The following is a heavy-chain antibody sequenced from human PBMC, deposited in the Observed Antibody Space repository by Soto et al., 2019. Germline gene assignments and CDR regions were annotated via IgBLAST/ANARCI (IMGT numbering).Heavy chain of an antibody. CDR3: ARSTVVTPYYYYYGMDV. V-gene: IGHV1-69*13. CDR2: IIPIFGTA. J-gene: IGHJ6*02. D-gene: IGHD4-17*01. Sequence: ASVKVSCKASGGTFSSYAISWVRQAPGQGLEWMGGIIPIFGTANYAQKFQGRVTITADESTSTAYMELSSLRSEDTAVYYCARSTVVTPYYYYYGMDVWGQGTTVTVS. CDR1: GGTFSSYA.